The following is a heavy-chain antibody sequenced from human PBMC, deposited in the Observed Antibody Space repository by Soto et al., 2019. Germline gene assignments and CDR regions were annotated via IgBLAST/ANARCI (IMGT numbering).Heavy chain of an antibody. V-gene: IGHV1-3*05. Sequence: QVQLVQSGAEEKKPGASVKVSCKASGYTFTSYAIHWVRQAPGQRLEWMGWINAGNGNTKYSQKFQGRVTITRDTAGSTAYMELSSLRSEDTAVYYCARGNGGYVGWFDPWGQGTLVTVSS. CDR3: ARGNGGYVGWFDP. CDR1: GYTFTSYA. D-gene: IGHD5-12*01. J-gene: IGHJ5*02. CDR2: INAGNGNT.